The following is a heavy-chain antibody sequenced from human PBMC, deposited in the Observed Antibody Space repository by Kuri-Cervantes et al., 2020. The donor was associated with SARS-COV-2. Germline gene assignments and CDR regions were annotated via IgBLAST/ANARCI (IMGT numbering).Heavy chain of an antibody. V-gene: IGHV3-15*01. CDR3: ARDRQRDFDY. D-gene: IGHD6-25*01. Sequence: GESLKISCAASGFTFSNAWMSWVRQAPGKGLEWVGRIKSKTDGGTTDYAAPVKGRFTISRDDSKNTLYLQMNSLRAEDTAVYYCARDRQRDFDYWGQGTLVTVSS. CDR2: IKSKTDGGTT. CDR1: GFTFSNAW. J-gene: IGHJ4*02.